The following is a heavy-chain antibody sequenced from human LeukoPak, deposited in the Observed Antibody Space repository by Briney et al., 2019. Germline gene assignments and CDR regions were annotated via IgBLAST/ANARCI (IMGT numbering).Heavy chain of an antibody. CDR3: AKIAVAVHFTDAFDI. V-gene: IGHV3-11*04. CDR1: GFTVSNNY. D-gene: IGHD6-19*01. CDR2: ISSSSSTI. J-gene: IGHJ3*02. Sequence: PGGSLRLSCAASGFTVSNNYMSWVRQAPGKGLEWVSYISSSSSTIYYADSVKGRFAISRDNAKNSLYLQMNSLRAEDTAVYYCAKIAVAVHFTDAFDIWGQGTMVTVSS.